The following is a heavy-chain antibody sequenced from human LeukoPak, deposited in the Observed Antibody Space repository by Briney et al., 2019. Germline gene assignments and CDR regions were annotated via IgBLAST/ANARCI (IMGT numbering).Heavy chain of an antibody. D-gene: IGHD4-11*01. V-gene: IGHV1-69*05. CDR3: ACYSNHFDY. CDR2: IIPIFGTA. CDR1: GGTFSSYA. J-gene: IGHJ4*02. Sequence: ASVKVSCKXSGGTFSSYAISWVRQAPGQGLEWMGRIIPIFGTANYAQKFQGRVTITTDESTSTAYMELSSLRSEDTAVYYCACYSNHFDYWGQGTLVTVSS.